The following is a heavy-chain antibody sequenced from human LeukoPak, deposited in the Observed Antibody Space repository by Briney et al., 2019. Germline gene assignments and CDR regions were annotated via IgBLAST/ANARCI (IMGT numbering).Heavy chain of an antibody. V-gene: IGHV3-7*01. CDR3: AKQRYGGEDY. D-gene: IGHD3-16*01. Sequence: GGSLRLSCVGSGFDFSDYGMNWVRQAPGKGLEWVANIKQDGSEKYYVDSLKGRFTISRDNAKSSLYLQMNSLRAEDTAVYYCAKQRYGGEDYWGQGTLVTVSS. J-gene: IGHJ4*02. CDR1: GFDFSDYG. CDR2: IKQDGSEK.